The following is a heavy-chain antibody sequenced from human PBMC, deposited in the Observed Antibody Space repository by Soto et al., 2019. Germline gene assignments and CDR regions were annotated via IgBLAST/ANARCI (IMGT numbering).Heavy chain of an antibody. V-gene: IGHV1-69*13. Sequence: SVKVSCKASGGTFSSYAISWVRQAPGQGLEWMGGIIPIFGTANYAQKFQGRVTITADESTSTAYMELSSLRSEDTAVYYCARVPGVAVAGIGNFDYWGQGTLVTVSS. D-gene: IGHD6-19*01. J-gene: IGHJ4*02. CDR3: ARVPGVAVAGIGNFDY. CDR1: GGTFSSYA. CDR2: IIPIFGTA.